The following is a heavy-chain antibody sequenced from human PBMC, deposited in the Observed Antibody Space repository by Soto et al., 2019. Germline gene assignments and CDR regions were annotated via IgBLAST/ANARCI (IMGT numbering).Heavy chain of an antibody. Sequence: GGSLRLSCAASGFTVSSNYMSWVRQAPGKGLEWVSVIYSGGSTYYADSVKGRFTISRDNSKNTLYLQMNSLRAEDTAVYYCARVAGGLRQYADYWGQGTLVTVSS. CDR3: ARVAGGLRQYADY. D-gene: IGHD5-12*01. CDR2: IYSGGST. CDR1: GFTVSSNY. J-gene: IGHJ4*02. V-gene: IGHV3-66*01.